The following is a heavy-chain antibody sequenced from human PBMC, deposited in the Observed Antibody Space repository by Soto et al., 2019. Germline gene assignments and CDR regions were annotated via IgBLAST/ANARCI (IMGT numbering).Heavy chain of an antibody. Sequence: SVKVSCKASGGTFSSYAISWVRQAPGQGLEWMGGIIPIFGTANYAQKFQGRVTITADESTSTAYMELSSLRSEDTAVYYCARGGLLGFRDSHPWFEPWGQGTLVTVSS. V-gene: IGHV1-69*13. CDR3: ARGGLLGFRDSHPWFEP. J-gene: IGHJ5*02. CDR1: GGTFSSYA. CDR2: IIPIFGTA. D-gene: IGHD3-10*01.